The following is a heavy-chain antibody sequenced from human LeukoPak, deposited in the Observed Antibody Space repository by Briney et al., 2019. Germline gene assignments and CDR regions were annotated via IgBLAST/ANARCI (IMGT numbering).Heavy chain of an antibody. Sequence: ASVRVSCKASGGTFSSYAISWVRQAPGQGLEWMGGIIPIFGTANYAQKFQGRVTITADESTGTAYMELSSLRSEDTAVYYCARTRSSSWYYFDYWGQGTLVTVSS. CDR2: IIPIFGTA. D-gene: IGHD6-13*01. V-gene: IGHV1-69*13. CDR3: ARTRSSSWYYFDY. CDR1: GGTFSSYA. J-gene: IGHJ4*02.